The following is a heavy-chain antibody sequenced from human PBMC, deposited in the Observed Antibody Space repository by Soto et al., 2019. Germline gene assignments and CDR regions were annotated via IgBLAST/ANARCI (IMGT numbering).Heavy chain of an antibody. CDR1: GGTFSNFA. D-gene: IGHD6-13*01. V-gene: IGHV1-69*01. J-gene: IGHJ1*01. Sequence: QVQLVQSGAEVKKPGSSVKVSCKASGGTFSNFAISWVRQAPGQGLEWMGGFIPIFGPLNYAQRFQGRLTISADESTSTAYMELSRRRSEDTAVYYCARFEQLVLHWGQGTLVTVSS. CDR3: ARFEQLVLH. CDR2: FIPIFGPL.